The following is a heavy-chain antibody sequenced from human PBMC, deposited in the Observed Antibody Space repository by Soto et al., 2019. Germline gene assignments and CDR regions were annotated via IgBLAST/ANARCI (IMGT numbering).Heavy chain of an antibody. J-gene: IGHJ6*02. Sequence: ASLKVSCKASGYTLTSYGISWVRQAPGQGLEWMGWISAYNGNTNYAQKLQGRVTMTTDTSTSTAYMELRSLRSDDTAVYYCARWRLAHYYYYYGMDVWGQGTTVTVSS. V-gene: IGHV1-18*01. CDR3: ARWRLAHYYYYYGMDV. CDR1: GYTLTSYG. CDR2: ISAYNGNT.